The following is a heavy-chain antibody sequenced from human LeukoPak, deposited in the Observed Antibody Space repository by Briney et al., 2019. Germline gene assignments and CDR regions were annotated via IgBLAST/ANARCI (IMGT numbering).Heavy chain of an antibody. D-gene: IGHD6-13*01. J-gene: IGHJ5*02. V-gene: IGHV4-39*02. CDR3: ARDSGLAAAGTDRNWFDP. CDR2: IYYSGST. Sequence: PSETLSLTCTVSGGSISSSSYYWGWLRQPPGTGLEWFGRIYYSGSTYYNPSLKCQVTISVATAKNQFSLKLSSVSAADTAVYYCARDSGLAAAGTDRNWFDPWGQGTLVTVSS. CDR1: GGSISSSSYY.